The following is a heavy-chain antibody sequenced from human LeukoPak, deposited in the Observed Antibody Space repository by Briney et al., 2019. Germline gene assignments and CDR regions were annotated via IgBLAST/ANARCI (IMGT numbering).Heavy chain of an antibody. D-gene: IGHD6-19*01. CDR2: IYYSGST. V-gene: IGHV4-39*07. CDR3: ARVSIAVAGVDY. Sequence: PSETLSLTCTVSGGSISSSSYYWGWIRQPPGEGLEWIGSIYYSGSTYYNPSLKSRVTISVDTSKNQFSLKLSSVTAADTAVYYCARVSIAVAGVDYWGQGTLVTVSS. J-gene: IGHJ4*02. CDR1: GGSISSSSYY.